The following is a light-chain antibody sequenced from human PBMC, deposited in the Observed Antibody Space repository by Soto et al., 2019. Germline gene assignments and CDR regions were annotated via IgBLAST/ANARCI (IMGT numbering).Light chain of an antibody. CDR2: SAS. CDR1: QFVSTN. Sequence: EVVMTQSPATLSVSPGERATLSCRASQFVSTNLAWYQQKPGQAPRLLIYSASTRATGIPARFSGSGSGTAFTLTISSLQSADSAVYYCQQFNNWPPLTFGGGTKVEIK. J-gene: IGKJ4*01. CDR3: QQFNNWPPLT. V-gene: IGKV3-15*01.